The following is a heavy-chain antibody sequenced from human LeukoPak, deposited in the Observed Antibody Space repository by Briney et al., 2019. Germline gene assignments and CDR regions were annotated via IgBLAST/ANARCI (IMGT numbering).Heavy chain of an antibody. D-gene: IGHD3-22*01. J-gene: IGHJ5*02. CDR3: ARPYYYDSRIDP. CDR2: MYYSGST. CDR1: GGSISSGDYY. V-gene: IGHV4-30-4*01. Sequence: SETLSLTCTVSGGSISSGDYYWSWIRQPPGKGLEWIAYMYYSGSTYYNPSLKSRVTMSGDTSQNQLSLKLSSVTAADTAVYYCARPYYYDSRIDPWGQGILVTVSS.